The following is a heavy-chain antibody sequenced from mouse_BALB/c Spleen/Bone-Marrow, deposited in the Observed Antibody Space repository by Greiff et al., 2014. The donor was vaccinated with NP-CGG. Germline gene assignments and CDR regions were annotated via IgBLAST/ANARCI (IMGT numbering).Heavy chain of an antibody. J-gene: IGHJ3*01. CDR1: GFNIKDTY. V-gene: IGHV14-3*02. Sequence: VQLQQPGAELVKPGASVKLSCTASGFNIKDTYMHWVKQRPEQGLEWIGRIDPANGNTKYDPKFQGKATITADTSSNTAYLQLSSLTSEDTAVYYCATHYYGSSWEFAYWGQGTLVTVSA. D-gene: IGHD1-1*01. CDR2: IDPANGNT. CDR3: ATHYYGSSWEFAY.